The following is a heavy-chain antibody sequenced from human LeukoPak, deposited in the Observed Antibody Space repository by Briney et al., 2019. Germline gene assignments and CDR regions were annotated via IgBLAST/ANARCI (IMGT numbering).Heavy chain of an antibody. CDR1: GFTFSSYV. Sequence: GGSLRLSCAASGFTFSSYVMSWVRQAPGKGLEWVSAISGSGGSTYYADSVKGRFTISRDNSKNTLYLQMNSLRAEDTAVYYCAKIPTQIRYFGWLLQYFDYWGQGTLVTVSS. V-gene: IGHV3-23*01. J-gene: IGHJ4*02. CDR3: AKIPTQIRYFGWLLQYFDY. D-gene: IGHD3-9*01. CDR2: ISGSGGST.